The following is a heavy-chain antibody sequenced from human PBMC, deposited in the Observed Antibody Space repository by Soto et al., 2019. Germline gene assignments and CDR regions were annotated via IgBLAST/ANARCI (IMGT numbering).Heavy chain of an antibody. CDR1: GGSITDYS. V-gene: IGHV4-4*07. CDR3: ARESGDNWTYEVD. J-gene: IGHJ4*02. CDR2: ISINGNS. D-gene: IGHD1-7*01. Sequence: QVQVKESGPGLVKPSETLSLTCTVSGGSITDYSWSWIRQSAGKGLEWLGRISINGNSHYHPSLRSRVTMSIETYKNQFSLNLMSVTAADTAVYYCARESGDNWTYEVDWGQGTLVTVSS.